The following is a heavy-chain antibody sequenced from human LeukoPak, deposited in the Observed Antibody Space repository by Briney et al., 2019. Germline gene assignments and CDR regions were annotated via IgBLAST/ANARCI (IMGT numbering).Heavy chain of an antibody. V-gene: IGHV3-21*01. CDR3: ARLRNVGGNPHPFNV. CDR2: ISSSSSYI. Sequence: GGALRLSCAASGFTFSSYSMNWGRQAPGKGLEWVSSISSSSSYIYYADSVKGRFTISRDNAKNSLYLQMNSLRAEDTAVYYCARLRNVGGNPHPFNVWGQGPTVTVSS. CDR1: GFTFSSYS. J-gene: IGHJ3*01. D-gene: IGHD4-23*01.